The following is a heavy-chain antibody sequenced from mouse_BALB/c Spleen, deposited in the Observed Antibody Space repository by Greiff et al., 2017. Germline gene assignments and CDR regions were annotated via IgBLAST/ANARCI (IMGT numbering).Heavy chain of an antibody. CDR3: ARQTRDGAMDY. D-gene: IGHD3-3*01. CDR2: ISSGGSYT. J-gene: IGHJ4*01. V-gene: IGHV5-6*01. CDR1: GFTFSSYG. Sequence: EVKLMESGGDLVKPGGSLKLSCAASGFTFSSYGMSWVRQTPDKRLEWVATISSGGSYTYYPDSVKGRFTISRDNAKNTLYLQMISLKSEDTAMYYCARQTRDGAMDYWGQGTSVTVSS.